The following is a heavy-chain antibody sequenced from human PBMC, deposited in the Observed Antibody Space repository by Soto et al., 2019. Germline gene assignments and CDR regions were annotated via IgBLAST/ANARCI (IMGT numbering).Heavy chain of an antibody. D-gene: IGHD2-15*01. CDR3: VRVVAIPGSPDN. CDR1: GGTFSSYA. V-gene: IGHV1-69*12. Sequence: QVQLVQSGAEVRQPASSVKVSCKTSGGTFSSYAISWVRQAPGQRLEWMGGIVPIVDTSTYAQKFQGRVTITADESTSTVYMELSSLRSDDTAVYYCVRVVAIPGSPDNWGQGTLVTVSS. J-gene: IGHJ4*02. CDR2: IVPIVDTS.